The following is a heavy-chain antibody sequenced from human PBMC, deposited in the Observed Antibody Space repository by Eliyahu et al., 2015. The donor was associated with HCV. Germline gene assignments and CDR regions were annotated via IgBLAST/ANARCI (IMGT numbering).Heavy chain of an antibody. V-gene: IGHV3-21*01. CDR3: LRHRRWSPQWFSDL. J-gene: IGHJ2*01. CDR2: VSIVRPFT. Sequence: QLVESGGGLVKPGDSLRLSCGASGFSLSDDTFTWVRRFPGKGLEWVSSVSIVRPFTFYADPVKGRFTISRDNTKNSVSLEMNSLRPQDTGVYHCLRHRRWSPQWFSDLWGRGTPVTVSS. D-gene: IGHD2-15*01. CDR1: GFSLSDDT.